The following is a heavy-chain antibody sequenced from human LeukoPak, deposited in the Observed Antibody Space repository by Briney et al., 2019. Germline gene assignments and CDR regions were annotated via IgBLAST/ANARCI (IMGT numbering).Heavy chain of an antibody. D-gene: IGHD2-21*01. V-gene: IGHV3-48*03. CDR1: GFTFSSYE. CDR2: ISSSGSTI. J-gene: IGHJ2*01. CDR3: ATKRGEPIVVFRARYWYFDL. Sequence: SGGSLRLSCAASGFTFSSYEMNWVRQAPGKGLEWVSYISSSGSTIYYADSVKGRFTISRDNAKNSLYLQMNSLRAEDTAAYYCATKRGEPIVVFRARYWYFDLWGRGTLVTVSS.